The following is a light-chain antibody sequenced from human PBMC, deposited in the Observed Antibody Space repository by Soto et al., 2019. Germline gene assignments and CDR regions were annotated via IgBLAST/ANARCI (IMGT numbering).Light chain of an antibody. Sequence: DIPMTQSPPTLSASVGDRVTITCRASQSISTWLAWYQQKPGKAPKLLIYKASSLESGVPSRFSGSGSGTEFTLTISSLQPEDFATFYCQQYNIFPYTFGQGTKLEIK. CDR2: KAS. CDR1: QSISTW. V-gene: IGKV1-5*03. CDR3: QQYNIFPYT. J-gene: IGKJ2*01.